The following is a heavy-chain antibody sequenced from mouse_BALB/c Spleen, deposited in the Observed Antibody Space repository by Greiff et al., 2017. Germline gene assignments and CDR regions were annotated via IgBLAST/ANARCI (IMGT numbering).Heavy chain of an antibody. J-gene: IGHJ2*01. D-gene: IGHD2-10*02. CDR1: GFTFSSYA. V-gene: IGHV5-6-5*01. CDR2: ISSGGST. CDR3: AREYGNYDYFDY. Sequence: EVHLVESGGGLVKPGGSMKLSCAASGFTFSSYAMSWVRQTPEKRLEWVASISSGGSTYYPDSVKGRFTISRDNARNILYLQMSSLRSEDTAMYYCAREYGNYDYFDYWGQGTTLTVSS.